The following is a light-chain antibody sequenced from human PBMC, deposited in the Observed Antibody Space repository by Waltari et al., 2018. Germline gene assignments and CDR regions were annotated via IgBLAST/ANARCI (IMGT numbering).Light chain of an antibody. CDR1: TSTVGSYNL. V-gene: IGLV2-23*01. Sequence: QSALTQPASVSGSPGQSITISCSGTTSTVGSYNLVSWYQQHPGKAPRLIIYEGSARPSGISNRISGSTAANTASLTISGLQTEDEADYYCCSYAGSSTWVFGGGTKVTVL. J-gene: IGLJ3*02. CDR2: EGS. CDR3: CSYAGSSTWV.